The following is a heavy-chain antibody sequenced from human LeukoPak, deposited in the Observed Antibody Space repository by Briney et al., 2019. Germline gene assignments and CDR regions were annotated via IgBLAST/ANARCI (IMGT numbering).Heavy chain of an antibody. Sequence: GGSLRLSCAASGFTFSTYAMHWVRQAPGKGLEYVSGISSNGGLTYYADSVKGRFTISRDKSKNTVFLQMGSLRAEDMALYYCARDHSGAVADYWGQGTLVTVSP. D-gene: IGHD5-12*01. CDR3: ARDHSGAVADY. CDR2: ISSNGGLT. J-gene: IGHJ4*02. V-gene: IGHV3-64*02. CDR1: GFTFSTYA.